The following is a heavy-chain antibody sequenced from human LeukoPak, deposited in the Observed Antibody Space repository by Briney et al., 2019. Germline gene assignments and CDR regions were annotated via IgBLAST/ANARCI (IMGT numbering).Heavy chain of an antibody. V-gene: IGHV3-23*01. CDR3: AKRGVVIRVILVGFHKEAYYFDS. CDR1: GITLSNCG. J-gene: IGHJ4*02. Sequence: PGGSLRLSCAVSGITLSNCGMSWVRQAPGKGLEWVAGISGSGGSTNYADSVKGRFTISRDSPKNTLYLQMNSLRAEDTAVYFCAKRGVVIRVILVGFHKEAYYFDSWGQGALVTVSS. CDR2: ISGSGGST. D-gene: IGHD3-22*01.